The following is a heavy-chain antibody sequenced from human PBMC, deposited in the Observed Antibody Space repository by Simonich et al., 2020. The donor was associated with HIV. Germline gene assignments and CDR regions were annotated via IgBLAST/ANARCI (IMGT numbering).Heavy chain of an antibody. V-gene: IGHV1-18*01. Sequence: QVQLVQSGAEVKKPGASVKVSCKASGYTFTSYGINWVRQAPGQGLEWLGWISTYNTNTNDAQKLQDRVTMTAATSTSTAYMELRSLRFDDTAVYYCASTSGVWFGEGWYFDLWGRGTLVTVSS. J-gene: IGHJ2*01. CDR1: GYTFTSYG. CDR3: ASTSGVWFGEGWYFDL. D-gene: IGHD3-10*01. CDR2: ISTYNTNT.